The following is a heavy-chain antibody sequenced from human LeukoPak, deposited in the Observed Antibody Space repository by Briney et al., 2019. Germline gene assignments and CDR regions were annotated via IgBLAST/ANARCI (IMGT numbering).Heavy chain of an antibody. CDR1: GYTFTRYY. Sequence: ASVKVSCKASGYTFTRYYIYWVRQAPGQGLEWVGIINPSGGSTTYAQKFQGRVTMTRDMSTSTVYMELSSLRSEDTAVYYCARGGEVATTLYYYYMDVWGKGTTVTVSS. CDR3: ARGGEVATTLYYYYMDV. J-gene: IGHJ6*03. V-gene: IGHV1-46*01. CDR2: INPSGGST. D-gene: IGHD5-12*01.